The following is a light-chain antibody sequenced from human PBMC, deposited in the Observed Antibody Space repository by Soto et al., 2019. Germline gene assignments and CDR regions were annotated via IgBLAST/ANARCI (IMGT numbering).Light chain of an antibody. CDR2: DAS. CDR3: QQSDNYPST. J-gene: IGKJ2*01. V-gene: IGKV1-5*01. Sequence: DIQMTQSPSTLSASVGDRVTITCRASQSINNWLAWYQQKPGKAPKLLIYDASSLESGVPSRFRGSGSGTEFTLTISSLQPDDFATYYCQQSDNYPSTFGQGTKLEIK. CDR1: QSINNW.